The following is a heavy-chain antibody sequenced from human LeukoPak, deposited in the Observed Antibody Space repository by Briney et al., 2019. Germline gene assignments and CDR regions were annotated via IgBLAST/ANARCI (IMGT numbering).Heavy chain of an antibody. CDR1: GYTFTGYY. D-gene: IGHD3-22*01. J-gene: IGHJ4*02. CDR3: ARGSIVVVDEEYYFDY. Sequence: GASVKVSCKASGYTFTGYYMHWVRQAPGQGLEWMGWINPNSGGTNYAQRFQGWVTMTRDTSISTAYMELSRLRSDDTAVYYCARGSIVVVDEEYYFDYWGQGTLVTVSS. CDR2: INPNSGGT. V-gene: IGHV1-2*04.